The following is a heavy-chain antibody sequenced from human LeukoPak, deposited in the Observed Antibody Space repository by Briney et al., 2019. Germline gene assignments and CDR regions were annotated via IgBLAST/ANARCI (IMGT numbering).Heavy chain of an antibody. CDR3: ARADYGGNSGWFDP. V-gene: IGHV4-61*05. D-gene: IGHD4-23*01. CDR1: GGSISSSSYY. CDR2: IYYSGST. Sequence: PSGTLSLTCTVSGGSISSSSYYWGWFRQPPGKGLEWIGYIYYSGSTNYNPSLKSRVTISVDTSKNQFSLKLSSVTAADTAVYYCARADYGGNSGWFDPWGQGTLVTVSS. J-gene: IGHJ5*02.